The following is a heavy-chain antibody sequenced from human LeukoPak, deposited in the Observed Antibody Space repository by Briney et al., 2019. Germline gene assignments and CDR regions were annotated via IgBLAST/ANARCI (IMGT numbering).Heavy chain of an antibody. Sequence: GGSLRLSCAASGFTFSSYAMSWVRQAPGKGLEWLSAISGNGDSTYYADSVKGRFTISRDNSRNTLYLQVNSLRADDTAVYYCAKPSLAHYFDNWGQGTLVTVSS. J-gene: IGHJ4*02. CDR1: GFTFSSYA. CDR3: AKPSLAHYFDN. CDR2: ISGNGDST. V-gene: IGHV3-23*01.